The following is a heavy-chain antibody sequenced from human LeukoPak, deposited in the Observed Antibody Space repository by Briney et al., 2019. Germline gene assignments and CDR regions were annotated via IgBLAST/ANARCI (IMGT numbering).Heavy chain of an antibody. D-gene: IGHD2-2*01. J-gene: IGHJ4*02. V-gene: IGHV3-20*04. Sequence: GGSLRLSCAASGFTFDDYGMSWVRQAPGKGLEWVSGISWNGGSTGYADSVKGRFTISRDNAKNSLYLQMNSLRAEDTALYYCARVYVVVPAAMLVIGQIDYWGQGTLVTVSS. CDR1: GFTFDDYG. CDR2: ISWNGGST. CDR3: ARVYVVVPAAMLVIGQIDY.